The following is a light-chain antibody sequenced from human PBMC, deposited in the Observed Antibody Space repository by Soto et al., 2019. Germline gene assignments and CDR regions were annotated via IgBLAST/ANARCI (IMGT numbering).Light chain of an antibody. J-gene: IGKJ1*01. V-gene: IGKV3-15*01. CDR2: AAS. Sequence: VMTQSPATLSVSPGDTATLSCRASQSISSSLAWYQQKPGQPPRLLIYAASTRATGVPARFSGSGSGTEFTLTISRLQSEDFAVYYCQQYYNWRPRFGQGTKVDI. CDR1: QSISSS. CDR3: QQYYNWRPR.